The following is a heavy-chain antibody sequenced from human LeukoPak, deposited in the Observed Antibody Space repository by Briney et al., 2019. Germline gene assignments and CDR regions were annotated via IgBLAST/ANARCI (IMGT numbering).Heavy chain of an antibody. Sequence: SETLSLTCTVSGGSISSGSYYWSWIRQPAGKGLEWIGRIYTSGSTNYNPSLKSRVTISVDTSKNQLSLKLSSVTAADTAVYYCARDGDTIFGVAQGWFDPWGQGTLVTVSS. D-gene: IGHD3-3*01. CDR2: IYTSGST. J-gene: IGHJ5*02. V-gene: IGHV4-61*02. CDR1: GGSISSGSYY. CDR3: ARDGDTIFGVAQGWFDP.